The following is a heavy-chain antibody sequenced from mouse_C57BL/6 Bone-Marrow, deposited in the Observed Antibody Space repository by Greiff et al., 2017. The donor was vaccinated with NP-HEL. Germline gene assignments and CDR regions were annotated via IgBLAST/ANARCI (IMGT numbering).Heavy chain of an antibody. D-gene: IGHD1-1*01. J-gene: IGHJ2*01. Sequence: EVKLVESGGGLVKPGGSLKLSCAASGFTFSSYAMSWVRQTPEKRLEWVATISDGGSYTYYPDNVKGRFTISRDNAKNNLYLQMSHLTSEDTAMYYCARDRGYYDSGMLDYWGQGTTRTVSS. CDR1: GFTFSSYA. V-gene: IGHV5-4*01. CDR2: ISDGGSYT. CDR3: ARDRGYYDSGMLDY.